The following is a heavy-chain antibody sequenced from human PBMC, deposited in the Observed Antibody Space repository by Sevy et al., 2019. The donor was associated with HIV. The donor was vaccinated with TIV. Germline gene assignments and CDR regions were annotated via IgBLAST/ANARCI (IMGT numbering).Heavy chain of an antibody. CDR1: DGSISSYY. V-gene: IGHV4-59*01. CDR2: IYYTGST. J-gene: IGHJ6*02. D-gene: IGHD6-19*01. Sequence: GSLRLSCTVSDGSISSYYWSWIRQPPGKGLEWIGYIYYTGSTNYNPSLKSRVTISVDTSKNQFSLKLSSVTAADTAVYYCARELISGRYYGMDVWGQGTTVTVSS. CDR3: ARELISGRYYGMDV.